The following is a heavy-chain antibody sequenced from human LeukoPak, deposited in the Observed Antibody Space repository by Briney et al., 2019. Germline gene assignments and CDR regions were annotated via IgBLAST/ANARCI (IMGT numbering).Heavy chain of an antibody. V-gene: IGHV3-21*01. CDR3: VSGRGPYSSSSCYPY. Sequence: GGSLRLSCAASGLTFSSYSMNWVRQAPGKGLEWVSSISSSSSYIYYADPVKGRYTISRDNDKNSLDLQMNSLRAHDSALYCCVSGRGPYSSSSCYPYWGQGTLVTVSS. J-gene: IGHJ4*01. CDR1: GLTFSSYS. D-gene: IGHD2-2*01. CDR2: ISSSSSYI.